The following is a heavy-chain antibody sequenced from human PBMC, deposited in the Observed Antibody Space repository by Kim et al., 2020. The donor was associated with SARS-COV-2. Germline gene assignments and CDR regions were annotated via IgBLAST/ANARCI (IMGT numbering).Heavy chain of an antibody. CDR3: TRVPGGMLGFGAAFD. CDR1: GFTFSDAA. J-gene: IGHJ3*02. D-gene: IGHD3-16*01. CDR2: IRSKVNGCAT. Sequence: GGSLRLSCGASGFTFSDAAIHWVRRASGKGLEWVGRIRSKVNGCATAYLESVIGMFTISRDDRSNTTYLHMNTPNTEDTAFHFRTRVPGGMLGFGAAFD. V-gene: IGHV3-73*01.